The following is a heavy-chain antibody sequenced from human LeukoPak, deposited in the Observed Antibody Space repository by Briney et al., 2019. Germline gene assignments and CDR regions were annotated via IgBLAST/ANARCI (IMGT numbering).Heavy chain of an antibody. CDR1: GGSISSGDYY. D-gene: IGHD2-15*01. Sequence: SETLSLTCTVSGGSISSGDYYWSWIRQPPGKGLEWIGYIYYSGSTYYNPSLKSRVTISVDTSKNQFSLKLSSVTAADTAVYYCAREIVVVVAATPFSWFDPWGQGTLVTVSS. J-gene: IGHJ5*02. V-gene: IGHV4-30-4*01. CDR3: AREIVVVVAATPFSWFDP. CDR2: IYYSGST.